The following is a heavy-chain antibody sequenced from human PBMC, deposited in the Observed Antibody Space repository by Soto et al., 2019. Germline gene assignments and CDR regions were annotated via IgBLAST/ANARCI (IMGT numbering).Heavy chain of an antibody. D-gene: IGHD1-26*01. CDR3: ARESIVGATRFDP. J-gene: IGHJ5*02. CDR1: GDSVNSGSYY. CDR2: XXXIXTX. V-gene: IGHV4-61*01. Sequence: SETLSLTCTVSGDSVNSGSYYWTWIRQAPGKGLEXLGYXXXIXTXXXNXXXXSRATISLDTSKSQFSLRLTSVTAADTAVYFCARESIVGATRFDPWGHGTLVTVSS.